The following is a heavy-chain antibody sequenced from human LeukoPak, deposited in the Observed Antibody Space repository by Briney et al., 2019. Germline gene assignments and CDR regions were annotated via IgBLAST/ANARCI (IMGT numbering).Heavy chain of an antibody. Sequence: GGSLRLSCAASGFTFNGYSMHWVRQAPGREPEYISAISGNGDTTYYANSVKGRFTISRDNSKNTLYLQMGSLRVDDRALYYCAREGSPGTLDYWGQGTLVTVS. CDR3: AREGSPGTLDY. V-gene: IGHV3-64*01. CDR2: ISGNGDTT. CDR1: GFTFNGYS. J-gene: IGHJ4*02. D-gene: IGHD1-26*01.